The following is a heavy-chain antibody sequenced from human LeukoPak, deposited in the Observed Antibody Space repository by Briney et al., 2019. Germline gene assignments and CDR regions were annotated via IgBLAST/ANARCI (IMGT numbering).Heavy chain of an antibody. CDR1: GGSISNYY. V-gene: IGHV4-59*12. Sequence: PSETLSLTCTVSGGSISNYYLTWIRQPPGKGLEWIGYTYYSVSTNNNPSLKSRVTISVDTSKNQLSLRLSSVTAADTAVYYCARDLDYFDSSGYFFDMWGQGTMVTVSS. CDR3: ARDLDYFDSSGYFFDM. J-gene: IGHJ3*02. CDR2: TYYSVST. D-gene: IGHD3-22*01.